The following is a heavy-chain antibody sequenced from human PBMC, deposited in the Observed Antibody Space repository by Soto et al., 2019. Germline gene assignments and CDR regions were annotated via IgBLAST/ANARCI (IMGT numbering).Heavy chain of an antibody. CDR2: ISGSGGST. J-gene: IGHJ4*02. D-gene: IGHD6-19*01. CDR3: AKQRAVAGIALFDY. Sequence: PGGSLRLSCAASGFTFSSYAMSWVRQAPGKGLEWVSAISGSGGSTYYVDSVKGRFTISRDNSKNTLYLQMNSLRAEDTAVYYCAKQRAVAGIALFDYWGQGTLVTVSS. V-gene: IGHV3-23*01. CDR1: GFTFSSYA.